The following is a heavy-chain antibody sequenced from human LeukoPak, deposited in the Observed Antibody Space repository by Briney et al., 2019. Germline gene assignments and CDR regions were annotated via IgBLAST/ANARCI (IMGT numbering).Heavy chain of an antibody. CDR1: GFTFGSFA. D-gene: IGHD3-10*01. J-gene: IGHJ4*02. CDR2: IFGSGGSP. V-gene: IGHV3-23*01. CDR3: AKDVHYFQSDY. Sequence: PGGSLRLSCEASGFTFGSFAMYWVRQAPGKGLDWIAGIFGSGGSPHYADSVKGRFTISRDNSKNTVYLQMDSLTAEDTAVYYCAKDVHYFQSDYWGQGTLVTVSS.